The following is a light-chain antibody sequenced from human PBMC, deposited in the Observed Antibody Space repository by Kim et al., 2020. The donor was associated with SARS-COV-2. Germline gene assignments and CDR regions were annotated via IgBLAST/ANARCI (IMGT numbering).Light chain of an antibody. J-gene: IGKJ4*01. CDR2: EAS. V-gene: IGKV1-5*03. CDR3: QQHNRSLGLT. CDR1: QSIGTW. Sequence: DIQMTQSPSTLSVSVGDRVTITCRASQSIGTWLAWYQQKPGKAPRLLIYEASNLDSGVPSRFSGSGSGTEFTLTISSLQTDDFATYYCQQHNRSLGLTFGGGTKVDIK.